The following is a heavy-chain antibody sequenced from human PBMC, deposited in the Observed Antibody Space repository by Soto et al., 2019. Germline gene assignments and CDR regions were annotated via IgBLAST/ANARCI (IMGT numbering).Heavy chain of an antibody. Sequence: EVQLLESGGGLVQPGGSLRLSCAASGFTFSSYAMSWVRQAPGKGLEWVSVISGSGGSTYYADSVKGRFTISRDNSKNTLYLQMNSLRAEDTAVYYCAKGSIXXXGYXHCFDYWGQGTPVTVSS. J-gene: IGHJ4*02. CDR2: ISGSGGST. CDR1: GFTFSSYA. D-gene: IGHD6-6*01. V-gene: IGHV3-23*01. CDR3: AKGSIXXXGYXHCFDY.